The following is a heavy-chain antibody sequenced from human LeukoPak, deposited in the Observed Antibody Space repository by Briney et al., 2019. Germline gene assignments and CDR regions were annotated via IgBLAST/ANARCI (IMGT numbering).Heavy chain of an antibody. CDR2: IKEDGSEK. CDR1: GFTFSNYW. V-gene: IGHV3-7*03. J-gene: IGHJ4*02. CDR3: ARVRVGGGDPEIGSY. D-gene: IGHD4-17*01. Sequence: GGSVRLSCADSGFTFSNYWMSWIRQAPGKGLEWLGHIKEDGSEKNCVDSVKGRFTISRDNAKNSLYLQMNSLRVEDTAVYYCARVRVGGGDPEIGSYWGQGTLVTVSS.